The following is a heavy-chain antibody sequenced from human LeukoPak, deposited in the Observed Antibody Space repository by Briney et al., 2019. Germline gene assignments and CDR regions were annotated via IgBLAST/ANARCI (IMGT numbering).Heavy chain of an antibody. CDR2: INHSGST. Sequence: PSETLSLTCAVYGGSFSGYYWSWIRQPPGKGLEWIGEINHSGSTNYNPSLKSRVTISVDTSKNQFSLKLSSVTAADTAVYYCARGKGCTNGVCYLRFDPWGQGTLVTVSS. V-gene: IGHV4-34*01. CDR3: ARGKGCTNGVCYLRFDP. CDR1: GGSFSGYY. D-gene: IGHD2-8*01. J-gene: IGHJ5*02.